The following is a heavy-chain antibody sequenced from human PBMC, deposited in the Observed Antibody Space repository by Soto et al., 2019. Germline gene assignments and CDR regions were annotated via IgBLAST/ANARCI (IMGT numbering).Heavy chain of an antibody. CDR3: AKVSRIAVAGTSVY. V-gene: IGHV3-23*01. CDR1: GFTFSNYA. CDR2: LSGSGGST. J-gene: IGHJ4*02. Sequence: EVQVLESGGGLVQPGGSLRLSCAASGFTFSNYAMSWVRQAPGKGQEWVSALSGSGGSTYYADSVKGRFTISRDNSKNTVHLQINSVRAEDTAVYYCAKVSRIAVAGTSVYWGQGTQVTVSS. D-gene: IGHD6-19*01.